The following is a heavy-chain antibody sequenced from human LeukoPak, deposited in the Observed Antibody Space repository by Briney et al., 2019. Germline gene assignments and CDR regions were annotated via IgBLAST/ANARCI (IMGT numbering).Heavy chain of an antibody. D-gene: IGHD3-10*01. CDR1: GGSMSTSGYY. Sequence: SETLSLTCTVSGGSMSTSGYYWGWIRQPPGKGLEWIGNVYYSGSTYYNPSLKSRVTISVDTSKNLLSLKLNSVTAADTAVYYCVRRPYASGMFDPWGQGTLVTVPS. J-gene: IGHJ5*02. CDR3: VRRPYASGMFDP. V-gene: IGHV4-39*01. CDR2: VYYSGST.